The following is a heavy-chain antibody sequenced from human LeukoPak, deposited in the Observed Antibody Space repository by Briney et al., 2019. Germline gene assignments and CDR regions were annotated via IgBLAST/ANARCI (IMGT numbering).Heavy chain of an antibody. Sequence: GRSLRLSCAASGFTFSSYGMHWIRQAPGKGLEWVAVISYDGSNKYYADSVKGRFTISRDNSKNTLYLQMNSLRAEDTAVYYCAKGHTVTTALVYVYWGQGTLVTVSS. CDR2: ISYDGSNK. CDR3: AKGHTVTTALVYVY. V-gene: IGHV3-30*18. J-gene: IGHJ4*02. D-gene: IGHD4-11*01. CDR1: GFTFSSYG.